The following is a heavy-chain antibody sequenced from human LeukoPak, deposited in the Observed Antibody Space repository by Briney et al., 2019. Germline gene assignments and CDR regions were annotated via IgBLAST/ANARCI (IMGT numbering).Heavy chain of an antibody. CDR3: AKHPGSGSYRTFDH. CDR1: GFTFSAYA. Sequence: PGGSLRLSCEASGFTFSAYAMTWVRQAPGKGLEWVSSISTGGGDTYYADSVKGRFTISRDNSKNTVYLQMNSLRAEDTAVYYCAKHPGSGSYRTFDHWGQGTLVTVSS. D-gene: IGHD1-26*01. J-gene: IGHJ4*02. CDR2: ISTGGGDT. V-gene: IGHV3-23*01.